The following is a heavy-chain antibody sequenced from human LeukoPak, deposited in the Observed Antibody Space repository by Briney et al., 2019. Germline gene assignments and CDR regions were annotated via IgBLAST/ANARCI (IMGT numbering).Heavy chain of an antibody. D-gene: IGHD3-10*01. CDR1: GGTFSGYY. CDR3: ARGQHHYGSGSACYMDV. J-gene: IGHJ6*03. CDR2: INHGGST. V-gene: IGHV4-34*01. Sequence: SETLSLTCAVYGGTFSGYYWSWIRQPPGKGLEWIGEINHGGSTNYNPSLKSRVTISVDTSKNQFSLKLSSVTAADTAVYYCARGQHHYGSGSACYMDVWGKGTTVTVSS.